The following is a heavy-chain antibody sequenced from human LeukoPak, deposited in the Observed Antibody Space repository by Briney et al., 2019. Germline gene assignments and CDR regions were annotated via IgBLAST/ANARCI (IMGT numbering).Heavy chain of an antibody. V-gene: IGHV1-69*04. CDR3: AREGETMVRGVTKLAYYYHGMDV. J-gene: IGHJ6*02. Sequence: SVKVSCKASGGTFSSYAISWVRRAPGQGLEWMGRIIPILGIANYAQKFQSRVTITADKSTSTAYMELSSLRSEDTAVYYRAREGETMVRGVTKLAYYYHGMDVWGQGTTVTVSS. D-gene: IGHD3-10*01. CDR1: GGTFSSYA. CDR2: IIPILGIA.